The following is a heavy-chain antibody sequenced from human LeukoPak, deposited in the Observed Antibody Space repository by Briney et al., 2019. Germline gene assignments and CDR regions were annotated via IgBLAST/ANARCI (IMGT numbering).Heavy chain of an antibody. CDR2: IIPIFGTA. J-gene: IGHJ6*03. V-gene: IGHV1-69*06. D-gene: IGHD1-26*01. CDR3: ARARYSGYYMDV. Sequence: SVKVSCKASGYTFTSYGISWVRQAPGQGLEWMGGIIPIFGTANYAQKFQGRVTITADKSTSTAYMELSSLRSEDTAVYYCARARYSGYYMDVWGKGTTVTVSS. CDR1: GYTFTSYG.